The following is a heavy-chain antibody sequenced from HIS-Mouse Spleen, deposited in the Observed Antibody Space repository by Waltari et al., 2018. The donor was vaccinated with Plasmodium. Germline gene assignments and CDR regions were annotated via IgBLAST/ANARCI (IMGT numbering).Heavy chain of an antibody. CDR2: IYYSGST. J-gene: IGHJ4*02. Sequence: QVQLQESGPGLVKPSQTLSLTCTVSGGSISSGDYYGSWIRQPPGKGLEWIGYIYYSGSTYYNPSLKSRVTISVDTSKNQFSLKLSSVTAADTAVYYCARCITMVRGVTQFDYWGQGTLVTVSS. D-gene: IGHD3-10*01. CDR3: ARCITMVRGVTQFDY. V-gene: IGHV4-30-4*01. CDR1: GGSISSGDYY.